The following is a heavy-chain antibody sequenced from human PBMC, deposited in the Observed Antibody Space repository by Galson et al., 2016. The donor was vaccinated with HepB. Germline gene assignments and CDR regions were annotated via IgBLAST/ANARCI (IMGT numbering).Heavy chain of an antibody. CDR3: ARGGYSSGWYSDYYGMDV. CDR1: GYTLTSYD. CDR2: MNPNSDST. Sequence: SVKVSCKASGYTLTSYDINWVRQATGQGLEWMGWMNPNSDSTGYAQKFQGRVTMTRNTITGTAYMELSSLRSEDTAVYYCARGGYSSGWYSDYYGMDVWGQETTVTVSS. J-gene: IGHJ6*02. V-gene: IGHV1-8*01. D-gene: IGHD6-19*01.